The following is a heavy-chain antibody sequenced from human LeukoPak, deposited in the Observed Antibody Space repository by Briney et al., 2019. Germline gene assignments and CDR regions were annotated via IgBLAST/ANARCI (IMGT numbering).Heavy chain of an antibody. CDR2: INHSGST. CDR1: GGSISSYY. D-gene: IGHD4-17*01. J-gene: IGHJ4*02. CDR3: ARESYGDPFDY. Sequence: SETLSLTCTVSGGSISSYYWSWIRQPPGKGLEWIGEINHSGSTNYNPSLKSRVTISVDTSKNQFSLKLSSVTAADTAVYYCARESYGDPFDYWGQGTLVTVSS. V-gene: IGHV4-34*01.